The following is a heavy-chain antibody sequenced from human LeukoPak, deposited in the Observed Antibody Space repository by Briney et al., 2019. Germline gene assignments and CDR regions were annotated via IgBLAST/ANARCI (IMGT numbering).Heavy chain of an antibody. J-gene: IGHJ4*02. Sequence: GESLEISCQASVFIFTNYWIAWVRQQPGEGLEWMGNIYPGDSDTRYNPSFQGQVTISADTSIKTAYLQWSSLKASDTAIYYCARRAGGNTGGFYFDYWGQGSLVTVSS. D-gene: IGHD5-18*01. CDR2: IYPGDSDT. CDR1: VFIFTNYW. V-gene: IGHV5-51*01. CDR3: ARRAGGNTGGFYFDY.